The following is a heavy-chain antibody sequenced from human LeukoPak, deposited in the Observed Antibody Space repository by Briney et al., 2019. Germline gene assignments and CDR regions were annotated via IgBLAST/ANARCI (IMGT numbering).Heavy chain of an antibody. D-gene: IGHD3-10*01. J-gene: IGHJ6*02. CDR1: GGSISSYF. CDR2: IYYSGST. Sequence: SETLSLTCTVSGGSISSYFWTWIRQPPGKGLEWIGYIYYSGSTNYNPSLKSRVTISVDTSKNQFSLKLSSVTAADTAVYYCARENYGSGLYGMDVWGQGTTVTVSS. V-gene: IGHV4-59*01. CDR3: ARENYGSGLYGMDV.